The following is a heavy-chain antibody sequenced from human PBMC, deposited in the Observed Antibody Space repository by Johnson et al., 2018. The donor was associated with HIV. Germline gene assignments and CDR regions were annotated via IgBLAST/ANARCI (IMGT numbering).Heavy chain of an antibody. CDR1: GFTFSSYG. CDR2: IWYDGTNK. D-gene: IGHD5-24*01. Sequence: QVLLVESGGGLVKPGGSLRLSCAASGFTFSSYGMHWVRQAPGKGLEWVAVIWYDGTNKYYAESVKGRFTISRDNSKNTLYLQMNSLRAEDTAVYYCAFPTGATTAFDIWGQGTMVTVSS. J-gene: IGHJ3*02. V-gene: IGHV3-33*01. CDR3: AFPTGATTAFDI.